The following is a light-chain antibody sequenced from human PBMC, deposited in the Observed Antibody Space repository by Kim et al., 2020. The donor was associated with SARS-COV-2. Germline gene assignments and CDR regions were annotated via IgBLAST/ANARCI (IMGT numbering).Light chain of an antibody. Sequence: PGDMVTPSCRASQSVSSSYLTWYQQKPGQAPRLLIYGASTRATGIPARFSGSGSGTDFTLTISSLQPEDFAVYYCQQDYNLPVGQGTKVDIK. J-gene: IGKJ1*01. CDR3: QQDYNLP. CDR1: QSVSSSY. CDR2: GAS. V-gene: IGKV3D-7*01.